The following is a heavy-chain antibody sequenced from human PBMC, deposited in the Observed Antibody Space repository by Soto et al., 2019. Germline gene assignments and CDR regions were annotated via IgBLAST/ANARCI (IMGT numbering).Heavy chain of an antibody. V-gene: IGHV4-30-2*01. Sequence: PSETLSLTCAVSGGSISSGGYSWSWIRQPPGKGLEWIGYIYHSGSTYYNPSLKSRVTISVDRSKNQFSLKLSSVTAADMAVYYCARGYYDFWSGRNDAFDIWGQGTMVPSPQ. D-gene: IGHD3-3*01. CDR1: GGSISSGGYS. CDR2: IYHSGST. CDR3: ARGYYDFWSGRNDAFDI. J-gene: IGHJ3*02.